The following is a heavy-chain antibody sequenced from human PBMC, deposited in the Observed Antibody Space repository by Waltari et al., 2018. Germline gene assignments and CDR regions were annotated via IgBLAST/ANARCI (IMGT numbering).Heavy chain of an antibody. D-gene: IGHD6-19*01. CDR1: AFTFRRYW. CDR3: AGGSGWLTDS. J-gene: IGHJ4*02. CDR2: IERDGSST. V-gene: IGHV3-74*01. Sequence: EVQLVESGGGLVQPGGSLSLPCAASAFTFRRYWMQWVRQAPGKGLVWVSLIERDGSSTTYADSVKGRFTISRDNATNTLYLQMDSLRVEDTAVYYCAGGSGWLTDSWGQGTLVTVSS.